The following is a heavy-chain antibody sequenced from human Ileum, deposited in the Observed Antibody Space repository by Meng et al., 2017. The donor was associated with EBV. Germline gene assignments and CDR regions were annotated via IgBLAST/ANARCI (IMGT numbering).Heavy chain of an antibody. CDR3: ASSDYYRSDY. CDR2: TSHSGST. CDR1: GGSSRRSDG. J-gene: IGHJ4*02. Sequence: VQVQESGPGWVTPSETRFLTCAGSGGSSRRSDGWSWVRQPPGKGLEWIGETSHSGSTNYSPSLKSRVTISLDKSKNQLSLKLNSVTAADTAVYYCASSDYYRSDYWGQGTLVTVSS. V-gene: IGHV4-4*02. D-gene: IGHD3-22*01.